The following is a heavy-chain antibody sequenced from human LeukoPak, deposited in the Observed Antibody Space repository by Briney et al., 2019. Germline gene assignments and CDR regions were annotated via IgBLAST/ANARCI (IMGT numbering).Heavy chain of an antibody. CDR3: ARGSYYDSSGYSSPLDY. CDR1: GFTFSSYS. CDR2: ISSSSSTI. Sequence: GGSLRLSCAASGFTFSSYSMNWVRQAPGKGLEWVSYISSSSSTIYYADSVKGRFTISRDNAKNSLYLQMNSLIDEDTAVYYCARGSYYDSSGYSSPLDYWGQGTLVTVSS. D-gene: IGHD3-22*01. V-gene: IGHV3-48*02. J-gene: IGHJ4*02.